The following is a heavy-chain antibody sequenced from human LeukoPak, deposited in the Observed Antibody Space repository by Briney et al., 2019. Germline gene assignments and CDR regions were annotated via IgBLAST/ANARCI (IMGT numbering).Heavy chain of an antibody. J-gene: IGHJ4*02. D-gene: IGHD4-17*01. CDR2: IYHSGST. V-gene: IGHV4-38-2*02. Sequence: SETLSLTCTVSGYTISSGYYWGWIRQPPGKGLEWIGSIYHSGSTYYNPSLTSRVTISVDTSKNQFSLKLSSVTAADTAVYYCASTITVTTDYWGQGTLVTVSS. CDR3: ASTITVTTDY. CDR1: GYTISSGYY.